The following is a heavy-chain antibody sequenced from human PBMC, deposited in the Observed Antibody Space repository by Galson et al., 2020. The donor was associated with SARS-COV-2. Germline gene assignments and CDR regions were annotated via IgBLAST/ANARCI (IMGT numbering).Heavy chain of an antibody. CDR2: IHGNFGAT. Sequence: ASVKVSCKASGYTFTDHNIHWVRQAPGQGLEWMGWIHGNFGATKYAQKFQGRVTLTRDTSISTSYMELSGLTSDDTAVYYCGVGVIEAPSHALDIWGQGTLVTVSS. CDR1: GYTFTDHN. J-gene: IGHJ3*02. CDR3: GVGVIEAPSHALDI. D-gene: IGHD2-21*01. V-gene: IGHV1-2*02.